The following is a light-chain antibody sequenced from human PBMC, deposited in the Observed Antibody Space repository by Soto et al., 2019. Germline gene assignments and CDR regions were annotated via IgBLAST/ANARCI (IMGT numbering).Light chain of an antibody. CDR2: AAT. V-gene: IGKV1-12*02. Sequence: DIQMTQSPSSVSASVGDRVTITCRASQGISRWLAWYQQKPGKAPKLLIYAATSLQSGVPSRFSGSGSGTDFTLPISSLQPKDFATYYCQQANSFPSFTFGPGTKVDIK. CDR3: QQANSFPSFT. CDR1: QGISRW. J-gene: IGKJ3*01.